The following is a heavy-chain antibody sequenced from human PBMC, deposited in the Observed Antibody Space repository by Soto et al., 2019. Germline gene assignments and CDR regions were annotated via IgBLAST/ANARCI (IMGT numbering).Heavy chain of an antibody. CDR1: GFTFSSYT. V-gene: IGHV3-30-3*01. CDR3: VRDYWLFGVVWGFDY. J-gene: IGHJ4*02. D-gene: IGHD3-3*01. Sequence: QVQLVESGGGVVQPGRSLKLSCAASGFTFSSYTMHWVRQAPGKGLEWVAVISYDGSNKYYADSVKGRFIISRDNNKNTVSLQMNSLGTEDTAVYYCVRDYWLFGVVWGFDYWGQGTLVTVSS. CDR2: ISYDGSNK.